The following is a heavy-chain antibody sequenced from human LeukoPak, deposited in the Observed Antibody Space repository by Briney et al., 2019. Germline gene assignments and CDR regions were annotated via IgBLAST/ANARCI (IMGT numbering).Heavy chain of an antibody. CDR3: ARAQRDYGDYGDY. CDR1: GFTFSSYW. CDR2: IKQDGSEK. V-gene: IGHV3-7*01. D-gene: IGHD4-17*01. Sequence: PGGSLRLSCAASGFTFSSYWMSWVRQAPGKGLEWVANIKQDGSEKYYVDSVKGRFTISSDNAKNSLYLQMNSLRAEDTAVYYCARAQRDYGDYGDYWGQGTLVTVSS. J-gene: IGHJ4*02.